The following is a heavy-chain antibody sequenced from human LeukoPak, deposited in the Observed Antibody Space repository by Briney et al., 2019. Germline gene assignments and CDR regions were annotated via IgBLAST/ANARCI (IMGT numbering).Heavy chain of an antibody. Sequence: SETLSLTCTVSGDSISSSSYYWGWIRLSPGKGLEWLGSVYYRGFTYYNPSLKSRVTMSVDTSKNQLSLKVISVTAADTAVYYCARGVIATGGNDFDYWGQGTLVTVSS. D-gene: IGHD6-13*01. CDR3: ARGVIATGGNDFDY. J-gene: IGHJ4*02. CDR2: VYYRGFT. V-gene: IGHV4-39*07. CDR1: GDSISSSSYY.